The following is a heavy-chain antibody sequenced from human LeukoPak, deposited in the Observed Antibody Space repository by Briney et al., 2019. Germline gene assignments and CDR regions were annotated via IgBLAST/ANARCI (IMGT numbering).Heavy chain of an antibody. J-gene: IGHJ4*02. CDR3: ARASPQQAFLFDY. Sequence: GGSLRLSCAASGFTFRSYWMTWVRQYPGKGLEWVANIKQDGSETYYADSVKGRFTISRDNAKYSLYLQMNSLRAEDTAIYYCARASPQQAFLFDYWGQGTLVTVSS. CDR2: IKQDGSET. D-gene: IGHD1/OR15-1a*01. CDR1: GFTFRSYW. V-gene: IGHV3-7*01.